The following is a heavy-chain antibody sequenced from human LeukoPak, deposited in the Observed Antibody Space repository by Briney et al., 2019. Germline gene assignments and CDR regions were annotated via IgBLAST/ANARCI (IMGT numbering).Heavy chain of an antibody. D-gene: IGHD3-10*01. CDR1: GGTFSSYA. CDR3: ARVDGELWFGELSIDY. Sequence: GASVKVSCKASGGTFSSYAISWVRQAPGQGLEWMGGIIPIFGTANYAQKFQGRVTITADESTSTAYMELSSLRSEDTAVYYCARVDGELWFGELSIDYWGQGTLVTVSS. CDR2: IIPIFGTA. J-gene: IGHJ4*02. V-gene: IGHV1-69*13.